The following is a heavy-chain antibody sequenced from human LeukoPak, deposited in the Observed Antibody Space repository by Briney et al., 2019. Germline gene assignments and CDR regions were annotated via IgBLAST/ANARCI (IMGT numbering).Heavy chain of an antibody. D-gene: IGHD2-15*01. CDR1: GFTFSSYA. CDR3: AKDGYCSGGSCSIFDY. CDR2: ISGSGGST. J-gene: IGHJ4*02. Sequence: PGGSLRLSCAASGFTFSSYAMSWVRQAPGKGLEWVSAISGSGGSTYYADSVKGRFTISRDNSKNTLYLQMNGLRAEDTAVYYCAKDGYCSGGSCSIFDYWGQGTLVTVSS. V-gene: IGHV3-23*01.